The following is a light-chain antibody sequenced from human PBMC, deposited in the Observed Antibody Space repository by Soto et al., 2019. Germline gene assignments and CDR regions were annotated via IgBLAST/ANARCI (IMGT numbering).Light chain of an antibody. CDR2: DAS. Sequence: LTQSPSTLSASVGDRVTITCRASLGVSSNLAWYQQKPGQAPRLLIYDASTWESGIPARFSGSGSGTEFTLTISSLQSEDFAVYYCQRDNDWPLTFGGGTKVDIK. V-gene: IGKV3-15*01. CDR1: LGVSSN. J-gene: IGKJ4*01. CDR3: QRDNDWPLT.